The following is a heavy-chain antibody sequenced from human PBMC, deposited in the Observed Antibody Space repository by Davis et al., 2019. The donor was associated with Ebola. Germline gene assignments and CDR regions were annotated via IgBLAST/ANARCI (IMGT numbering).Heavy chain of an antibody. CDR2: INWNGGST. CDR1: GFTFDDYG. CDR3: AKDWHATIFGVAKDY. Sequence: GESLKISCAASGFTFDDYGMSWVRQAPGKGLEWVSGINWNGGSTGYADSVKGRFTISRDNSKNTLYLQMNSLRAEDTAVYYCAKDWHATIFGVAKDYWGQGTLVTVSS. D-gene: IGHD3-3*01. V-gene: IGHV3-20*04. J-gene: IGHJ4*02.